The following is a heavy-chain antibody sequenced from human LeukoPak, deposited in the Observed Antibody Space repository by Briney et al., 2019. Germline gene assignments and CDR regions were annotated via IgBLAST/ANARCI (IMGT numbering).Heavy chain of an antibody. CDR1: GFSFSDYY. V-gene: IGHV3-11*03. CDR2: IDGTSTFT. J-gene: IGHJ5*02. Sequence: GGSLRLSCAASGFSFSDYYMSWICQAPGKGLEWLSYIDGTSTFTNYADSVKGRFTISRDNAKNALYLQMNSLRAEDSAVYYCARTLVAAPGTKGGPWGQGTLVAVSS. D-gene: IGHD6-13*01. CDR3: ARTLVAAPGTKGGP.